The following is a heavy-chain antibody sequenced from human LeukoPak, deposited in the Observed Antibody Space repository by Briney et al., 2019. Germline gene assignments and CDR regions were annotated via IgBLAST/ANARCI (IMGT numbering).Heavy chain of an antibody. Sequence: GRSLRLSCAASGFTSDDYAMHWVRQAPGKGLEWVSGISWNIGSRGYSDSVKGRFTISRDNAKNSLYLQMNSLRAEDTALYYCAKGPRWDITMVQGLVDYWGQGTLVTVSS. CDR2: ISWNIGSR. V-gene: IGHV3-9*02. CDR1: GFTSDDYA. J-gene: IGHJ4*02. D-gene: IGHD3-10*01. CDR3: AKGPRWDITMVQGLVDY.